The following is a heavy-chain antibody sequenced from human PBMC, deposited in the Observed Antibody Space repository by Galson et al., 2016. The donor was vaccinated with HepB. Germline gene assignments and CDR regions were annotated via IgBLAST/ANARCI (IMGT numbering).Heavy chain of an antibody. J-gene: IGHJ6*02. D-gene: IGHD3-10*01. CDR1: GFRFSDYN. CDR2: ISASSGTI. CDR3: ARPYTYYFGSGSYFDVLHYGMDV. Sequence: SLRLSCAASGFRFSDYNMNWVRQAPGRGLEWVAYISASSGTIYYADSVKGRFTISRDNANNSLSLQMNSLRAEDTAFYYCARPYTYYFGSGSYFDVLHYGMDVWGQGTTVTASS. V-gene: IGHV3-48*01.